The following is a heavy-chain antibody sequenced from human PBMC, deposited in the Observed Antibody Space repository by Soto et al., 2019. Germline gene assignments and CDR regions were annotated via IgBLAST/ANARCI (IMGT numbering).Heavy chain of an antibody. CDR2: FKSKLDGGTT. V-gene: IGHV3-15*01. Sequence: GGSLRLSCAASGFTFSNAWMNWVRQSPGKGLQWVGRFKSKLDGGTTDYAAPVKGRFTISRDDSKNMFYLQMDSLKSEDTAVYYRSTDTLPTGTATLDYWGQGTLVTVSS. D-gene: IGHD1-1*01. CDR1: GFTFSNAW. CDR3: STDTLPTGTATLDY. J-gene: IGHJ4*02.